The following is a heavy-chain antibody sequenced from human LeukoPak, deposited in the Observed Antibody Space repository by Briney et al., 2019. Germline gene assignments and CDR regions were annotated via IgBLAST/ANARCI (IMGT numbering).Heavy chain of an antibody. Sequence: GGSLRLSCADSGFLLSNSWMAWVRQAPGRGLEWLANINQDGSAKTCVDSVKGRFTISRDNAKNSLYLQMNSLRAEDTAVYYCARDRDIVATITRPSYYYGMDVWGQGTTVTVSS. CDR1: GFLLSNSW. CDR3: ARDRDIVATITRPSYYYGMDV. CDR2: INQDGSAK. D-gene: IGHD5-12*01. J-gene: IGHJ6*02. V-gene: IGHV3-7*01.